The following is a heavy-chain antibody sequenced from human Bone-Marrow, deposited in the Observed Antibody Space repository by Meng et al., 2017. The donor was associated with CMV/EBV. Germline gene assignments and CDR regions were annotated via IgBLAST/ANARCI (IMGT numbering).Heavy chain of an antibody. CDR1: GGTFSSYT. CDR3: ARGWELQAGDAFDI. CDR2: IIPILGIA. Sequence: SVKVSCKASGGTFSSYTISWVRQAPGQGLEWMGRIIPILGIANYAQKFQGRVTITADKSTSTAHMELSSLRSEDTAVYYCARGWELQAGDAFDIWGQGTMVTVSS. J-gene: IGHJ3*02. D-gene: IGHD1-26*01. V-gene: IGHV1-69*02.